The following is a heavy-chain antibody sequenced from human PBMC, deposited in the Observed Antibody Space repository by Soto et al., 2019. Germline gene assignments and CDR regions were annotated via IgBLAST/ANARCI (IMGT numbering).Heavy chain of an antibody. CDR2: VYYSGAT. J-gene: IGHJ4*02. Sequence: SETLSLTCTVSGDSMATGGHYYNWIRQVPGKGLEWIGYVYYSGATNYTPSLRARATISRDTSKNQFSLRLISVTAADTALYYCARDKDLQPTVWGFWGQGIQVTVSS. D-gene: IGHD3-16*01. V-gene: IGHV4-31*03. CDR3: ARDKDLQPTVWGF. CDR1: GDSMATGGHY.